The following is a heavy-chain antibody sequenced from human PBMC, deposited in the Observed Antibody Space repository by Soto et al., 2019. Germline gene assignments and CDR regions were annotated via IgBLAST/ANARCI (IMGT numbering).Heavy chain of an antibody. D-gene: IGHD3-10*01. CDR1: GVTFSSYA. Sequence: SVKVSCKASGVTFSSYAISWVRQAPGQGLEWMGGIIPIFGTANYAQKFQGRVTITADESTSTAYMELSSLRSEDTAVYYCARDPITMVRGVIIRDYYYYYGMDVWGQGTTVTVSS. J-gene: IGHJ6*02. CDR3: ARDPITMVRGVIIRDYYYYYGMDV. CDR2: IIPIFGTA. V-gene: IGHV1-69*13.